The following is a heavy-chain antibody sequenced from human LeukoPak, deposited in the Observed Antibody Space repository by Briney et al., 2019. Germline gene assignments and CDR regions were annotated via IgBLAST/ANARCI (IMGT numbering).Heavy chain of an antibody. CDR3: ARPFIETPSLGALDY. J-gene: IGHJ4*02. CDR1: GYTFNDYY. D-gene: IGHD4-23*01. Sequence: ASVKVSCKASGYTFNDYYMHWVRQAPGQGLEWMGWINPDSGGTNYAQNFQGRVTMTGDTSISTAYMELSRLRSDDTAVYYCARPFIETPSLGALDYWGQGTLVTVSS. V-gene: IGHV1-2*02. CDR2: INPDSGGT.